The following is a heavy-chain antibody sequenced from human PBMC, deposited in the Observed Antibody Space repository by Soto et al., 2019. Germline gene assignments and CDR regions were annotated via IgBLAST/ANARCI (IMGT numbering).Heavy chain of an antibody. CDR3: ARAQDTAMVNYYYYGMDV. Sequence: QVQLVQSGAEVKKPGSSVKVSCKASGGTFSSYAISWVRQAPGQGLEWMGGIIPIFGTANYAQKFQGRVTITADESTSTAYMELISLRSEDTAVYYCARAQDTAMVNYYYYGMDVWGQGTTVTVSS. CDR2: IIPIFGTA. V-gene: IGHV1-69*01. CDR1: GGTFSSYA. D-gene: IGHD5-18*01. J-gene: IGHJ6*02.